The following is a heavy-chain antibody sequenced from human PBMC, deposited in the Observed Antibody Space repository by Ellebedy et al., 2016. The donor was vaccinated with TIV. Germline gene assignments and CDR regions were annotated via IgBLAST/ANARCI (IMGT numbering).Heavy chain of an antibody. D-gene: IGHD3-16*01. CDR3: AGGGYMSFFDY. V-gene: IGHV4-59*01. CDR1: GGSISSYY. J-gene: IGHJ4*02. CDR2: IYYSGST. Sequence: MPSETLSLTCTVSGGSISSYYWSWIRQPPGKGLEWIGYIYYSGSTNYNPSLKSRVTISVDTSKNQFSLKLSSVTAAETAVYYCAGGGYMSFFDYWGQGTLVTVPS.